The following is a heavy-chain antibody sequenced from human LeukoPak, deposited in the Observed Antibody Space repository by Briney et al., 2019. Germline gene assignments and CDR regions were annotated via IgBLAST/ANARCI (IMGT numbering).Heavy chain of an antibody. CDR3: ARAQPAAITFLYFQH. Sequence: ASVKVSCKASGGTFSSYAISWVRQAPGQGLEWMGGIIPIFGTANYAQKFQGRVTITADESTSTAYMGLSSLRSEDTAVYYCARAQPAAITFLYFQHWGQGTLVTVSS. J-gene: IGHJ1*01. D-gene: IGHD2-2*02. CDR2: IIPIFGTA. CDR1: GGTFSSYA. V-gene: IGHV1-69*13.